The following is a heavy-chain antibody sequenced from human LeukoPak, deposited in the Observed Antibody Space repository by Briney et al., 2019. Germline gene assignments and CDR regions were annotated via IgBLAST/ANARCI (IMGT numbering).Heavy chain of an antibody. CDR1: GYTFTSYY. D-gene: IGHD1-1*01. CDR3: ARDVSGPTTSITTRVPLDY. J-gene: IGHJ4*02. V-gene: IGHV1-18*04. Sequence: ASVKVSCKASGYTFTSYYMHWVRQAPGQGFEWMAWISAYNGNTNYAQKLQGRLTLTTDTSTSTAYMELRSLRSDDTAVYYCARDVSGPTTSITTRVPLDYWGQGTLVAVSS. CDR2: ISAYNGNT.